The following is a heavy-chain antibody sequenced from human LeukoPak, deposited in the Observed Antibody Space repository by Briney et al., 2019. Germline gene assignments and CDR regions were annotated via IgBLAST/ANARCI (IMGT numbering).Heavy chain of an antibody. CDR1: GFTFSTYG. Sequence: GGSLRLSCAASGFTFSTYGIHWVRQAPGKGLEWVAVIWYDGSNKYYGDSVKGRFTISRDNSKNTLYLQMNSLRAEDTAVYYCARAKDNSGRDGFDIWGQGTMVTASS. J-gene: IGHJ3*02. CDR3: ARAKDNSGRDGFDI. V-gene: IGHV3-33*01. CDR2: IWYDGSNK. D-gene: IGHD6-19*01.